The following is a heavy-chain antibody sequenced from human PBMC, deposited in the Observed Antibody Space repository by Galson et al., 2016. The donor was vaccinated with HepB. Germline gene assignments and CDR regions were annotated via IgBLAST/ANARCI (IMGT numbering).Heavy chain of an antibody. CDR1: GYRFHTYW. V-gene: IGHV5-51*01. CDR3: ARQTAEGSFDS. D-gene: IGHD2-21*02. Sequence: QSGAEVKKPGESLKISCQVSGYRFHTYWIAWVRQMPGKGLEWMGMIFPNNAETRYSPSLQGQITISADKSLSIAYLHWSSVRASDSAMYYCARQTAEGSFDSWGQGTLATVSS. J-gene: IGHJ4*02. CDR2: IFPNNAET.